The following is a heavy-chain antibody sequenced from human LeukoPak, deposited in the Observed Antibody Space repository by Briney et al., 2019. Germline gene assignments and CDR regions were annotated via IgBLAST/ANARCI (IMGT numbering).Heavy chain of an antibody. CDR2: MNPNSGST. V-gene: IGHV1-8*03. CDR3: ARGRSTGYPYYYEY. D-gene: IGHD5-12*01. CDR1: GYTFTSYD. J-gene: IGHJ4*02. Sequence: ASVKVSCKASGYTFTSYDINWVRQATGQGLEWMGWMNPNSGSTGYAQKFQGRVTITRNTSISTAYMELSGLRSEDTAVYYCARGRSTGYPYYYEYWGQGTLVTVSS.